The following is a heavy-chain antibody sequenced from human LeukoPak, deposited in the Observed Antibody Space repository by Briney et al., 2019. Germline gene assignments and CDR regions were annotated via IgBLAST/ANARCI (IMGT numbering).Heavy chain of an antibody. V-gene: IGHV3-11*01. CDR2: ISSSGSTI. J-gene: IGHJ4*02. CDR3: ARRRGSSWSYYFDY. Sequence: GGSLRLSCAASGFTFSDYYMSWIRQAPGKGLEWGSYISSSGSTIYYADSLKGRFTISRDNAKNSLYLQMNSLRAEDTAVYYCARRRGSSWSYYFDYWGQGTLVTVSS. CDR1: GFTFSDYY. D-gene: IGHD6-13*01.